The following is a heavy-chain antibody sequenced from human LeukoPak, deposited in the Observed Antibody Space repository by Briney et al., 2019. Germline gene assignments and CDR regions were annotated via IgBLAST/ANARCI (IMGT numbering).Heavy chain of an antibody. V-gene: IGHV1-18*04. CDR3: AREVLDIVVVPAALWFDP. CDR1: GYTLTGYY. D-gene: IGHD2-2*01. J-gene: IGHJ5*02. CDR2: ISAYNGNT. Sequence: ASVTVSCKASGYTLTGYYMHWVRQAPGQGLEWMGWISAYNGNTNYAQKLQGRVTMTTDTSTSTAYMELRSLRSDDTAVYYCAREVLDIVVVPAALWFDPWGQGTLVTVSS.